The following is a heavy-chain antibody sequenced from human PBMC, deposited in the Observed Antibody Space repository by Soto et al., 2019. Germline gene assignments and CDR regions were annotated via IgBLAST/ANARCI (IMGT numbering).Heavy chain of an antibody. V-gene: IGHV1-69*13. Sequence: ASVKVSCEASGGTFSSYAISWVRQAPGQGLEWMGGIIPIFGTANYAQKFQGRVTITADESTSTAYMELSSLRSEDTAVYYCARVNRGIAARAYYYYGMDVWGQGPTVTVYS. J-gene: IGHJ6*02. D-gene: IGHD6-6*01. CDR1: GGTFSSYA. CDR2: IIPIFGTA. CDR3: ARVNRGIAARAYYYYGMDV.